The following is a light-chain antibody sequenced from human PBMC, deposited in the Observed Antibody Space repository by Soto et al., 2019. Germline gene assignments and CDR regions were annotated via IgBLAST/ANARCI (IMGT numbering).Light chain of an antibody. J-gene: IGKJ1*01. V-gene: IGKV2-28*01. CDR1: QSLLPSNGYNY. CDR3: IQAPDPLLT. Sequence: DVVKPRCPLSLPVTPGEPASISCRSSQSLLPSNGYNYLGWYLQKPGQSPQLLIYLASNRASGVPDRFSGSGSGTDFTLKISRVEAEDVGTYYCIQAPDPLLTVGQGTKVDIK. CDR2: LAS.